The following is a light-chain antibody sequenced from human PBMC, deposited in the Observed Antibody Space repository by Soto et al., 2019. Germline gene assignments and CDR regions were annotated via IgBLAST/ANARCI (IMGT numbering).Light chain of an antibody. CDR1: QIIDNW. V-gene: IGKV1-5*03. J-gene: IGKJ1*01. CDR2: KAS. CDR3: QKYKNYRT. Sequence: DIQMTQSPSTLSASVGDRVTITCRVSQIIDNWLAWYQQKPGKVPNLLIYKASTLQSGVPSRFRGSGSGTEFTLTISTLQPDDFATYYCQKYKNYRTFGPGTKVDIK.